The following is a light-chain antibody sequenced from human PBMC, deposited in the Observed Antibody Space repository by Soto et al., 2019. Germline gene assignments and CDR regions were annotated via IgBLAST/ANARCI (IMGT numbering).Light chain of an antibody. Sequence: QSVLTQPPSASVSPGQSVTISCTGTSSDVGGYNYVSWYQQHPGKAPKLMIYEVSKRTSGVPDRFSGSKSGNTASLTVSGLQAEDEADYYCSSYAGSNNFVVFGGGSTLTVL. V-gene: IGLV2-8*01. CDR2: EVS. CDR1: SSDVGGYNY. J-gene: IGLJ2*01. CDR3: SSYAGSNNFVV.